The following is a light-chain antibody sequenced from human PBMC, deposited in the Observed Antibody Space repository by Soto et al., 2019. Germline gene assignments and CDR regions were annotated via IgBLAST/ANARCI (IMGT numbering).Light chain of an antibody. CDR3: QQYGSSPPRT. V-gene: IGKV3-20*01. CDR2: GAS. CDR1: QSVSSNY. J-gene: IGKJ1*01. Sequence: IVLTQSPGTLSLSPGERATLSCRGSQSVSSNYLAWYQQKPGQAPRLLIYGASSRATGIPDRFSGSGSGTDFTLTISRLEPEDFAVYYCQQYGSSPPRTFGQGTKVDIK.